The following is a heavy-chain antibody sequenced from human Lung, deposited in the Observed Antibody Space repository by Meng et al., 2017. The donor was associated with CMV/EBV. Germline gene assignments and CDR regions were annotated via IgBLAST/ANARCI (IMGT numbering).Heavy chain of an antibody. J-gene: IGHJ4*02. CDR1: GYTFTSFD. D-gene: IGHD6-19*01. CDR2: MNPNSGNT. Sequence: ASVXVSXKASGYTFTSFDINWVRQATGQGPEWMGWMNPNSGNTGYAQKFQGRVTLTRDTSISTAYMELSSLRSEDTAVYYCARGPSYSSGFHDCWGQGTLVTFSS. V-gene: IGHV1-8*02. CDR3: ARGPSYSSGFHDC.